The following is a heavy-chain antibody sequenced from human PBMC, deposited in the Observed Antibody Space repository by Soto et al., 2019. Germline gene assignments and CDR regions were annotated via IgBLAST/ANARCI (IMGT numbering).Heavy chain of an antibody. V-gene: IGHV2-26*01. CDR3: ARMIEVRGVINGFDP. CDR2: IFSNDEK. J-gene: IGHJ5*02. Sequence: QVTLKESGPVLVKPTETLTLTCTVSGFSLSNARMGVSWIRQPPGKALEWLAHIFSNDEKSYSTSLKSRLTIXXDXSXXQVVLTMTNMDPVDTATYYCARMIEVRGVINGFDPWGQGTLVTVSS. D-gene: IGHD3-10*01. CDR1: GFSLSNARMG.